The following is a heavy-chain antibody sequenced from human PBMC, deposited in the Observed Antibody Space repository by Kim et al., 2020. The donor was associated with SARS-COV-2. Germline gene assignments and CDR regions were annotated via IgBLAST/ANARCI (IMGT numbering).Heavy chain of an antibody. J-gene: IGHJ4*02. CDR3: AREEAAVAGTPYYFDY. CDR2: IYSGGST. D-gene: IGHD6-19*01. Sequence: GGSLRLSCAASGFTVSSNYMSWVRQAPGKGLEWVSVIYSGGSTYYADSVKGRFTISRDNSKNTLYLQMNSLRAEDTAVYYCAREEAAVAGTPYYFDYWGQGTLVTVSS. CDR1: GFTVSSNY. V-gene: IGHV3-53*01.